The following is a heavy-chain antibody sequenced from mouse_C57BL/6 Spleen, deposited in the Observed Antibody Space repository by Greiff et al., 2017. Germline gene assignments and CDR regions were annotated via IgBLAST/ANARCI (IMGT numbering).Heavy chain of an antibody. V-gene: IGHV1-80*01. CDR3: ARCDMVTKGECAD. CDR1: GYAFSSYW. Sequence: VQLMESGAELVKPGASVKISCKASGYAFSSYWMNWVKQRPGQGLEWIGQIYPGDGDTNYNGKFKGKATVTADKSSGTAYMQLRSLTSEASAVYVSARCDMVTKGECADWGKGTLVTVSA. CDR2: IYPGDGDT. D-gene: IGHD2-2*01. J-gene: IGHJ3*01.